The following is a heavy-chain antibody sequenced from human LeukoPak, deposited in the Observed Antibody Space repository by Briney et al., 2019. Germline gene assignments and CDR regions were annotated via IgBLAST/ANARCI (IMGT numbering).Heavy chain of an antibody. CDR3: ARLRGAMTPVTSDFDY. CDR1: GVSISGSSYY. CDR2: GFYSGSA. J-gene: IGHJ4*02. Sequence: SETLSLTCTVSGVSISGSSYYWAWIRQPPGKGLEWIGSGFYSGSAYYNPSLKSRVTISVDTSRNQFSLNLSSVTAADTAVYYCARLRGAMTPVTSDFDYWGQGTLVTVSS. D-gene: IGHD4-17*01. V-gene: IGHV4-39*01.